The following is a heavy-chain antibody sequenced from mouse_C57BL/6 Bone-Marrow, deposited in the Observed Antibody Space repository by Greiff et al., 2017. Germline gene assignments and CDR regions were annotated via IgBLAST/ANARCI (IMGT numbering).Heavy chain of an antibody. CDR1: GYTFTTYS. V-gene: IGHV1-47*01. CDR2: FHPYNDDA. D-gene: IGHD2-4*01. J-gene: IGHJ2*01. CDR3: ARGRGLRYFDY. Sequence: VQLQQSGAELVQPGASVKLSCVASGYTFTTYSIEWMRQNPGKSLEWIGNFHPYNDDAKYNEELNAKATLTVEKSSSTVYMDLSRVTSDDSAVYYCARGRGLRYFDYWGQGTTLTVSS.